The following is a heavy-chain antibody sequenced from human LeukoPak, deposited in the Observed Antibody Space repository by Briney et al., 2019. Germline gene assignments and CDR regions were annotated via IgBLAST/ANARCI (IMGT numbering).Heavy chain of an antibody. CDR3: ARQGVGYNRFDY. V-gene: IGHV4-4*07. CDR2: IYTSGST. CDR1: GGSISSYY. Sequence: SDTLSLTCTVSGGSISSYYWSWLRQPAGKELEWIGRIYTSGSTNYNPSLKSRVTMSVDTSKNQFSLKLSSVTAADTAVYYCARQGVGYNRFDYWGQGTLVTVSS. J-gene: IGHJ4*02. D-gene: IGHD5-24*01.